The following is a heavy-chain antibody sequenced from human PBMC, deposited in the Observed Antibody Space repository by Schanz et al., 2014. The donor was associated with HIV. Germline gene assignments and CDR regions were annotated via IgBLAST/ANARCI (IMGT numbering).Heavy chain of an antibody. CDR2: VNSGGTT. D-gene: IGHD1-26*01. CDR3: ASGVRGHYYYYAMDV. V-gene: IGHV3-23*01. CDR1: GFTFSMYA. Sequence: EVHLLESGGGLVQPGGSLRVSCAASGFTFSMYAMNGVRQAPGKGLEWVSAVNSGGTTYYADSVKGRFTISRDNAKNTLILQMNSLRAEDTAVYYCASGVRGHYYYYAMDVWGQGTTVTVSS. J-gene: IGHJ6*02.